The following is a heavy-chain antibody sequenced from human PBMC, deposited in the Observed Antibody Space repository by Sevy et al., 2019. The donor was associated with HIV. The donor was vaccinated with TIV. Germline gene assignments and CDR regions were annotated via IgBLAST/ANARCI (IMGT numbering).Heavy chain of an antibody. CDR3: AKLFYYYDSSDPFDY. Sequence: GGSLRLSCAASGFTFSSYAMSWVRQAPGKGLEWVSAISGSGGSTYYADSVKGRFTISRDNSKNTLYLQMNSLRAEDTAVYYCAKLFYYYDSSDPFDYWGQGTLVTVSS. V-gene: IGHV3-23*01. J-gene: IGHJ4*02. CDR2: ISGSGGST. CDR1: GFTFSSYA. D-gene: IGHD3-22*01.